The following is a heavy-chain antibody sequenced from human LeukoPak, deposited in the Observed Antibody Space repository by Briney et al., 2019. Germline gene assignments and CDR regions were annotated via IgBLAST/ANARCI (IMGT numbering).Heavy chain of an antibody. V-gene: IGHV1-69*13. D-gene: IGHD2-8*01. CDR1: GGTFSSYA. J-gene: IGHJ4*02. Sequence: VASVTVSCKASGGTFSSYAISWVRQAPGQGLEWMGGIIPIFGTANYAQKFQGRVTITADESTSTAYMELSSLRSEDTAVYYCAREAREYCTNGVCYASDYWGQGTLVTVSS. CDR3: AREAREYCTNGVCYASDY. CDR2: IIPIFGTA.